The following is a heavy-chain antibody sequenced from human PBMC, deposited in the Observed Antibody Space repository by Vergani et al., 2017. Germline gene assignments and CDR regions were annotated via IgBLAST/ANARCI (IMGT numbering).Heavy chain of an antibody. CDR1: GFTFDDYA. CDR3: AKDHYDFWSGYPVLSPFDL. CDR2: ISWNSGSI. J-gene: IGHJ2*01. Sequence: EVQLVESGGGLVQPGRSLRLSCAASGFTFDDYAMHWVRQAPGKGPEWVSGISWNSGSIGYADSVKGRFTISRDNAKNSLYLQMNSLRAEDTALYYCAKDHYDFWSGYPVLSPFDLWGRGTLVTVSS. V-gene: IGHV3-9*01. D-gene: IGHD3-3*01.